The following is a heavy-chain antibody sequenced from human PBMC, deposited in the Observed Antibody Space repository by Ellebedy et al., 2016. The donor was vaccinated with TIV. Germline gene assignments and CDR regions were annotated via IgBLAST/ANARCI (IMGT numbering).Heavy chain of an antibody. D-gene: IGHD6-19*01. Sequence: GESLKISCAASGFTFSSYSMNWVRQAPGQGLGWVSVIYGGGNTDYAEHVEGRFTISRDNSKNTVYLQMNSLRAEDTAVYYCARARGWYGSDGMDVWGEGTTVTVSS. CDR1: GFTFSSYS. CDR2: IYGGGNT. V-gene: IGHV3-53*01. J-gene: IGHJ6*04. CDR3: ARARGWYGSDGMDV.